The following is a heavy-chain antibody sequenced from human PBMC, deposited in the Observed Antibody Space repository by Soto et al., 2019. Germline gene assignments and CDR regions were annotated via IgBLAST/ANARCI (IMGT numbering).Heavy chain of an antibody. CDR3: ARDDPQYNWNQPS. CDR2: IYYSGST. Sequence: SETLSLTCTVSGGSISSGDYYWSWIRQPPGKGLEWIGYIYYSGSTYYNPSLKSRVTISVDTSKNQFSLKLSSVTAADTAVYYCARDDPQYNWNQPSWGQGTLVTVSS. J-gene: IGHJ5*02. V-gene: IGHV4-30-4*01. CDR1: GGSISSGDYY. D-gene: IGHD1-20*01.